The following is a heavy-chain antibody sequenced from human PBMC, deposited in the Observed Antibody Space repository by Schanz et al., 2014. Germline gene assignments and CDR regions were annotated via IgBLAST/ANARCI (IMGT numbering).Heavy chain of an antibody. D-gene: IGHD6-19*01. Sequence: QVQLVQSGAEVKKPGSSMKVSCKASGGTFSSYAISWVRQAPGQGLEWVGWISPYTGNTHYFDKMEGRVTMTTDTSTSTAYMELRSLRSDDTAVYYCARGGYSSGWYDRDIAHFDYWGQGTLVTGSS. CDR3: ARGGYSSGWYDRDIAHFDY. J-gene: IGHJ4*02. CDR1: GGTFSSYA. V-gene: IGHV1-18*01. CDR2: ISPYTGNT.